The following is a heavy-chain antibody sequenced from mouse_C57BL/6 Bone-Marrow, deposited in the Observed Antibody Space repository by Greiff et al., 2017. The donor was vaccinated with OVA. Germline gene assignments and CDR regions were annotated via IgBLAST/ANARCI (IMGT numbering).Heavy chain of an antibody. V-gene: IGHV5-6*01. J-gene: IGHJ2*01. D-gene: IGHD1-1*01. CDR1: GFTFSSYG. CDR3: ARHGDYGSFFDY. CDR2: ISSGGSYT. Sequence: EVHLVESGGDLVKPGGSLTLSCAASGFTFSSYGMSWVRQTPDKRLEWVATISSGGSYTYYPDSVKGRFTISRDNAKNTLYLQRSSLKSEDTAMYYCARHGDYGSFFDYWGQGTTLTVSS.